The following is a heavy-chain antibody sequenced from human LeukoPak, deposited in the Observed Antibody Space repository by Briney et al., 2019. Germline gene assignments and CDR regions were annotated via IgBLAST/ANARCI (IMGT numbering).Heavy chain of an antibody. CDR3: ARDDGSSSAQWY. V-gene: IGHV3-66*02. CDR2: IYSGGSA. Sequence: GGSLRLSCAASGFTVSSNYMSWVRAAPGEGLEWVSVIYSGGSAYYADSVKGRFTISRDNSKNTLYLQMNSLRAEDTAVYYCARDDGSSSAQWYWGQGTLVTVSS. J-gene: IGHJ4*02. D-gene: IGHD6-13*01. CDR1: GFTVSSNY.